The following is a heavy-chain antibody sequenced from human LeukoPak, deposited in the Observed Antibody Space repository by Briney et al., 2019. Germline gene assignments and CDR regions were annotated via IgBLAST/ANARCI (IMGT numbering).Heavy chain of an antibody. D-gene: IGHD1-26*01. V-gene: IGHV4-34*01. Sequence: PSETLSLTCAVYGGTFSGYYWSWIRQPPGKRLEWVGESNDSGGTNYNPSLKSRVTISADKSKNQVSLELTSVTAADTAVYYCARLSVIVGSTLEYYYYYMDVWGQGTTVTVSS. CDR2: SNDSGGT. CDR3: ARLSVIVGSTLEYYYYYMDV. J-gene: IGHJ6*03. CDR1: GGTFSGYY.